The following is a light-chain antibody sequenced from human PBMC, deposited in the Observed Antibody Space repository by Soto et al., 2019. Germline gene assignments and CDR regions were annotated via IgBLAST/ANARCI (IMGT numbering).Light chain of an antibody. CDR1: SSDVGAYNY. J-gene: IGLJ1*01. CDR3: SSFTSSSTRV. Sequence: QSVLTQSASVSGSPGQSITISCTGTSSDVGAYNYVSWYQQHPGKAPKLIIYDVSNRPSGVSNRFSGSKSGNTASLTISALQAEDEADYYCSSFTSSSTRVFRTGTKLTVL. V-gene: IGLV2-14*01. CDR2: DVS.